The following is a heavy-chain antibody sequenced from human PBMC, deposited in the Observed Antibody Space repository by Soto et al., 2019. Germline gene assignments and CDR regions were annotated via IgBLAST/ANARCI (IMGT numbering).Heavy chain of an antibody. CDR2: IYSGGST. CDR1: GFTVSSNH. Sequence: EVQLVESGGGLVQPGGSLRLCYAASGFTVSSNHMSWVRQAPGKGLEWVSLIYSGGSTYYADSVKGRFTFSRDNSKNTLYLQMNSLRAEDTAVYYCAGPGEQHRYWGQGTLVTVSS. D-gene: IGHD3-16*01. V-gene: IGHV3-66*01. CDR3: AGPGEQHRY. J-gene: IGHJ4*02.